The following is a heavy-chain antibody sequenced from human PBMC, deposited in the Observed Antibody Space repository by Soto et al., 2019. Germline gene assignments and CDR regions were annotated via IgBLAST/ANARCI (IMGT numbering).Heavy chain of an antibody. CDR1: GGTFSSYA. CDR2: IIPIFGTA. CDR3: ASLPITIFGVVSYYFDY. Sequence: SVKVSCKASGGTFSSYAISWVRQAPGQGLEWMEGIIPIFGTANYAQKFQGRVTITADESTSTAYMELSSLRSEDTAVYYCASLPITIFGVVSYYFDYWGQGTLVTVSS. V-gene: IGHV1-69*13. J-gene: IGHJ4*02. D-gene: IGHD3-3*01.